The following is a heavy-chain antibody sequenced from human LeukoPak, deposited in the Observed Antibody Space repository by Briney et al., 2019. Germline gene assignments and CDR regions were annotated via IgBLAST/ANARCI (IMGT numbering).Heavy chain of an antibody. CDR2: IIPILGIA. CDR3: ARDHINWGSDY. V-gene: IGHV1-69*10. J-gene: IGHJ4*02. CDR1: GGTFSSYA. Sequence: ASVKVSCKASGGTFSSYAISWVRQAPGQGLEWMGGIIPILGIANYAQKFQGRVTITADKSTSTAYMELSSLRSEDTAVYYCARDHINWGSDYWGQGTLVTVSS. D-gene: IGHD7-27*01.